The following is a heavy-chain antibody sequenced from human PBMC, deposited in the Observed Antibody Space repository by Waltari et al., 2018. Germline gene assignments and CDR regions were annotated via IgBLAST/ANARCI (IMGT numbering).Heavy chain of an antibody. Sequence: QLHLQESGPGLVKPSETLSLTCSVSGGSITSNRHYWGWIRQPPGKGPEWTGTISYSGATYNNPSLKSRVTISVDTSKNQYSLKLTSVPAADTAVYYCATYIGASIGTAAFDVWGQGTMVTVSS. CDR1: GGSITSNRHY. V-gene: IGHV4-39*01. D-gene: IGHD5-12*01. J-gene: IGHJ3*01. CDR2: ISYSGAT. CDR3: ATYIGASIGTAAFDV.